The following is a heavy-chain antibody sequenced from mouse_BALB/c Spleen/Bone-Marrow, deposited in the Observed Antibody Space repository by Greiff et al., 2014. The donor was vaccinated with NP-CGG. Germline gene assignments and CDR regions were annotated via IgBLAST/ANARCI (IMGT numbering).Heavy chain of an antibody. CDR1: GYTFTSYW. V-gene: IGHV1-69*02. D-gene: IGHD1-1*01. CDR3: TRYGNSHYYAVDY. CDR2: IYPSDTYT. Sequence: QVQLQQSGAELVRPGASVKLSCRASGYTFTSYWINWVKQRPGQGLEWIGNIYPSDTYTNYNQRFKDKATLTVDESSSTAYMQLSSPTSEDSAVYYCTRYGNSHYYAVDYWGQGTSVTVSS. J-gene: IGHJ4*01.